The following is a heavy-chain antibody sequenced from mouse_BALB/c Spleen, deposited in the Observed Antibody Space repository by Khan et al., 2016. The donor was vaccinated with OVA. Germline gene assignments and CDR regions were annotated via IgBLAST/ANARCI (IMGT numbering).Heavy chain of an antibody. V-gene: IGHV1-9*01. CDR2: ILPGSGST. D-gene: IGHD2-2*01. J-gene: IGHJ2*01. CDR1: GYTFSSYW. CDR3: ARGGDGYDDEYYFDY. Sequence: QVQLQQSGAELMKPGASVKISCKATGYTFSSYWIEWVKQRPGHGLEWIGEILPGSGSTNYNEKFKGKATFTADTSSNTAYMQLSSLTSEDSAVYYCARGGDGYDDEYYFDYWGQGTTLTVSS.